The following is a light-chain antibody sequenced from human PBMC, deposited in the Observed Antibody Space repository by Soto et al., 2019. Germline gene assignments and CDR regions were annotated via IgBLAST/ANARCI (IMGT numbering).Light chain of an antibody. V-gene: IGLV2-14*01. CDR3: SSYTTRGTPV. CDR1: SSDVGGYNY. J-gene: IGLJ3*02. CDR2: EVS. Sequence: QSALTQPASVSGSPGQTITISCTGTSSDVGGYNYLSWYQQHPGKAPKVMIYEVSNRPSGVSNRFSGSNSGNTASLTISGLQPEDEADYFCSSYTTRGTPVCGGGTKLTVL.